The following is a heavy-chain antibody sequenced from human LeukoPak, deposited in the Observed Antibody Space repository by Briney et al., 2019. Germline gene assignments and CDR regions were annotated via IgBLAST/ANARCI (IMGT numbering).Heavy chain of an antibody. D-gene: IGHD5-12*01. CDR3: AREVVATTTFDY. CDR1: GGSISSGGYY. V-gene: IGHV4-31*03. Sequence: SQTLSLTCTVSGGSISSGGYYWSWIRQHPGKGLEWIGYIYYSGSTYYNPSLKSRVTISVDTSKNQFSLKLSSVTAAVTAVYYCAREVVATTTFDYWGQGTLVTVSS. CDR2: IYYSGST. J-gene: IGHJ4*02.